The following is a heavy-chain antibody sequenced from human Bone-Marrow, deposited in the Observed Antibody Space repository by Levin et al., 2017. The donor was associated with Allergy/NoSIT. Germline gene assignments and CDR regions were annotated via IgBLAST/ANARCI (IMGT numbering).Heavy chain of an antibody. CDR2: IYYSGST. J-gene: IGHJ5*02. CDR3: ARAILVGSSGPNWFDP. V-gene: IGHV4-31*03. D-gene: IGHD3-22*01. Sequence: PSETLSLTCTVSGGSISSGGYYWSWIRQHPGKGLEWIGYIYYSGSTYYNPSLKSRVTISVDTSKNQFSLKLSSVTAADTAVYYCARAILVGSSGPNWFDPWGQGTLVTVSS. CDR1: GGSISSGGYY.